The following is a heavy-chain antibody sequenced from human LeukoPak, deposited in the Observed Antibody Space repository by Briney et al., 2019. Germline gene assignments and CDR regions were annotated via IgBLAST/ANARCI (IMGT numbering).Heavy chain of an antibody. J-gene: IGHJ6*02. V-gene: IGHV3-11*01. CDR3: ARGGAHGMDV. CDR1: GFTFTDYY. D-gene: IGHD1-26*01. Sequence: PGGSLRLSCTASGFTFTDYYMTWIRQAPGKGLEWVLYISGVASDIFYADSVKGRFTISRDNAKNSVYLQMNSLRAEDTAVYYCARGGAHGMDVWGQGTTVSVSS. CDR2: ISGVASDI.